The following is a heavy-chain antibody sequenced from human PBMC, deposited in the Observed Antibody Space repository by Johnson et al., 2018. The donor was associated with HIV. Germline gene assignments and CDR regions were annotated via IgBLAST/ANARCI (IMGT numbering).Heavy chain of an antibody. CDR1: GFTFSTYA. CDR2: ISYDGNNK. D-gene: IGHD3-22*01. Sequence: QVQLVESGGGVVQPGRSLRLSCTASGFTFSTYAMHWVRRAPGKGLEWVAFISYDGNNKYYADSVTGRFTFSRDNSKNTLYLQMNSLRAEDTAVYFCAKVRSGYTEIDAFDIWGQWTMVTVSS. J-gene: IGHJ3*02. V-gene: IGHV3-30*18. CDR3: AKVRSGYTEIDAFDI.